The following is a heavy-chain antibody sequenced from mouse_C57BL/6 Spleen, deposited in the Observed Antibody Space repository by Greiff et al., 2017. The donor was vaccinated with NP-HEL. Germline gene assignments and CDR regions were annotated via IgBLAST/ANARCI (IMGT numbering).Heavy chain of an antibody. CDR1: GYTFTSYW. Sequence: QVQLQQPGAELVMPGASVKLSCKASGYTFTSYWMHWVKQRPGQGLEWIGEIDPSDSYTNYNQKFKGKSTLTVDKSSSTAYMQLSSLTSEDSAVYYCARSDYGSSYVAMDYWGQGTSVTVSS. J-gene: IGHJ4*01. CDR2: IDPSDSYT. V-gene: IGHV1-69*01. CDR3: ARSDYGSSYVAMDY. D-gene: IGHD1-1*01.